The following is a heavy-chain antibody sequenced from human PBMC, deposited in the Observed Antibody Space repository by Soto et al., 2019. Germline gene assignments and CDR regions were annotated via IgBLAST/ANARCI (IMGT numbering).Heavy chain of an antibody. CDR2: VYDNGRP. Sequence: SETLSLTCTISGGSISVYYWSWIRQSPRQGLEWVGYVYDNGRPYYSPSLKSRVTISADTSKNQISLKLTSATAADTAVYYCARGVGSSPPRYWGRGTLVTVS. J-gene: IGHJ4*02. D-gene: IGHD3-9*01. CDR1: GGSISVYY. CDR3: ARGVGSSPPRY. V-gene: IGHV4-59*01.